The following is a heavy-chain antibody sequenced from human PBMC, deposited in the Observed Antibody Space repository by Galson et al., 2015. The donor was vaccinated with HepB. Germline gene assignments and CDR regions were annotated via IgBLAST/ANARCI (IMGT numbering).Heavy chain of an antibody. CDR1: GFTFSTYS. Sequence: SPRLSCAASGFTFSTYSMNWVRQAPGKGLEWASSISSSSSYIYYADSVKGRFTISRDNAKNSLYLQMNSLRAEDTAVYYCARVGQQLDLDFFDYWGQGTLVTVSS. D-gene: IGHD6-13*01. CDR3: ARVGQQLDLDFFDY. V-gene: IGHV3-21*01. CDR2: ISSSSSYI. J-gene: IGHJ4*02.